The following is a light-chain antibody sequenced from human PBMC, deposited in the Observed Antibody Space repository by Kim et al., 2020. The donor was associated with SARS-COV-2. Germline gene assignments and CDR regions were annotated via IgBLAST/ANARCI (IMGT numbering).Light chain of an antibody. Sequence: SPGERATLSCRASQTINSNSLSWYQHNPGQAPRLLIYGASNRATGIPDRFSGSGSGTDFTLTISRLEPEDFAVYYCQQYDSSPCTFGQGTKVDIK. CDR3: QQYDSSPCT. J-gene: IGKJ2*02. CDR2: GAS. CDR1: QTINSNS. V-gene: IGKV3-20*01.